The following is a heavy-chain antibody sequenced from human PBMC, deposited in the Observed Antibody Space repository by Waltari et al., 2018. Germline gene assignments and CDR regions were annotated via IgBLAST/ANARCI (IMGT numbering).Heavy chain of an antibody. CDR3: ASGYYSRPIDF. CDR1: GHSFSPPY. Sequence: VQLVQSGAEVTKPGESLTLSCKTSGHSFSPPYIAWGRQVPGKGLEWVGLTYPADSDSTISPSFQGQVVISVDKSTNTTFLQWRSLKASDSAMYYCASGYYSRPIDFWGQGTLVSVSS. J-gene: IGHJ4*02. V-gene: IGHV5-51*01. D-gene: IGHD2-21*01. CDR2: TYPADSDS.